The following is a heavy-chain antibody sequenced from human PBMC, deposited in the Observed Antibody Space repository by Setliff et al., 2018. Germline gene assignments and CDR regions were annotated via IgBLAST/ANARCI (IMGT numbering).Heavy chain of an antibody. CDR3: VRMSGFLYMDV. V-gene: IGHV4-4*02. D-gene: IGHD3-3*01. CDR2: IYQSGTT. CDR1: GESIRSNNW. Sequence: PSETLSLTCTVSGESIRSNNWWNWVRQPPGKGLEWIGDIYQSGTTNYNPSLKSRVTISADTSKNQFSLKLTSVTAADTAVYYCVRMSGFLYMDVWGKGTTVTVSS. J-gene: IGHJ6*03.